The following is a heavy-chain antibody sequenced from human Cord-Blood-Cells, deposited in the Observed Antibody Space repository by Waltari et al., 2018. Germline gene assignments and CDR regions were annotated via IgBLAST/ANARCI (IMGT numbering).Heavy chain of an antibody. Sequence: QITLKESGPTLVKPTQTLTLTCPFSGFSLSTSGVGVGWIRQPPGKALEWLALIYWDDDKRYSPSLKSRLTITKDTSKNQVVLTMTNMDPVDTATYYCAATCWSSSCLDYWGQGTLVTVSS. V-gene: IGHV2-5*02. CDR3: AATCWSSSCLDY. J-gene: IGHJ4*02. CDR1: GFSLSTSGVG. D-gene: IGHD6-13*01. CDR2: IYWDDDK.